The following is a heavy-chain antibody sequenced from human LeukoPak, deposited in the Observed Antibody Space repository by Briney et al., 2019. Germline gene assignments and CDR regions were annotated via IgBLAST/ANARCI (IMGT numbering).Heavy chain of an antibody. D-gene: IGHD4-23*01. Sequence: ASVKVSCKASGYTFTSYAMHWVRQAPGQRLEWMGWINAGNGNTKYSQKFQGRVTITRDTSACTAYMELSSLRSEDTAVYYCARDIPTTVVRFSFAYWGQGTLVTVSS. V-gene: IGHV1-3*01. CDR1: GYTFTSYA. CDR3: ARDIPTTVVRFSFAY. CDR2: INAGNGNT. J-gene: IGHJ4*02.